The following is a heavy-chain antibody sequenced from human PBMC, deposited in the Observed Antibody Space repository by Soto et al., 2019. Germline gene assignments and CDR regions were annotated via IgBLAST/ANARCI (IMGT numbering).Heavy chain of an antibody. CDR1: GFTFSDFA. V-gene: IGHV3-23*01. Sequence: EVQVLESGGGLVQPGGPLRLSCAATGFTFSDFAMSWVRQAPGKGLEWVSRIYGGGNGPHYADSGKGRVTISRDNSKQTLYLQMNSLRAEDTAVYYCAKMEGMDPWAYSFDYWGQGTLVTVSS. D-gene: IGHD2-2*03. J-gene: IGHJ4*02. CDR2: IYGGGNGP. CDR3: AKMEGMDPWAYSFDY.